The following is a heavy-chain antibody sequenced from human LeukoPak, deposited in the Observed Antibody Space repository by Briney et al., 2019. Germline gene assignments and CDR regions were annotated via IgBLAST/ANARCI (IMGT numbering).Heavy chain of an antibody. Sequence: GGSLRLSCAASGFTFSSYWMHWVRQAPEKGLVWVSRMNSDGSSTSYADSVKGRFTISRDNAKNTLYLQMNSLRAEDTAMYYCARFPYYDSSGAPRTPWGQGTLVTVSS. CDR1: GFTFSSYW. J-gene: IGHJ5*02. CDR3: ARFPYYDSSGAPRTP. CDR2: MNSDGSST. V-gene: IGHV3-74*01. D-gene: IGHD3-22*01.